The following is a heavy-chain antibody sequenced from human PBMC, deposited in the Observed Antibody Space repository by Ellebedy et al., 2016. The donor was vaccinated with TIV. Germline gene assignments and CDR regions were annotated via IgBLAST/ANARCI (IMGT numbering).Heavy chain of an antibody. J-gene: IGHJ4*02. CDR3: AKDRDDDGDYVFDS. D-gene: IGHD4-17*01. V-gene: IGHV3-23*01. Sequence: GESLKISXPASGFTFSSYVMSWVRQAPGKGLKWVSGISRSGDSTYYADSVKGRFTISRDNPKNTLYLQMNSLRAEDTAVYYCAKDRDDDGDYVFDSWGQGTLVTVSS. CDR1: GFTFSSYV. CDR2: ISRSGDST.